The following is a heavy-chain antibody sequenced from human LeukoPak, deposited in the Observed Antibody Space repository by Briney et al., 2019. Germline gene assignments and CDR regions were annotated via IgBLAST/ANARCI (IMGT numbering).Heavy chain of an antibody. CDR3: TKASAARCIGVFCYPFDH. V-gene: IGHV3-23*01. CDR1: GFTFRNYA. D-gene: IGHD2-15*01. J-gene: IGHJ4*02. CDR2: TVGIGPDT. Sequence: GGSLRLSCAASGFTFRNYAMTWVRQAPGKGLEWVAATVGIGPDTYHADSVKGRFTISRDNSKNILYLQMNSLRVEDTAVYYCTKASAARCIGVFCYPFDHWGQGTLVTVSS.